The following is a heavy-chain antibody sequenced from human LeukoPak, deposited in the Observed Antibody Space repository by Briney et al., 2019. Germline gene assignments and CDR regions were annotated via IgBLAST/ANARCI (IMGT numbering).Heavy chain of an antibody. CDR2: IHHSGLT. CDR1: GGSVNGYY. V-gene: IGHV4-59*02. Sequence: PSETLSLTCTVSGGSVNGYYWNWIRQAPGKGLEWIGFIHHSGLTVYSPSLQSRVSMSVDTSRNQFSLDLSSVTAADTALYYCARDPPEDEWNSLDSWGQGILVTVSS. J-gene: IGHJ4*02. CDR3: ARDPPEDEWNSLDS. D-gene: IGHD1-7*01.